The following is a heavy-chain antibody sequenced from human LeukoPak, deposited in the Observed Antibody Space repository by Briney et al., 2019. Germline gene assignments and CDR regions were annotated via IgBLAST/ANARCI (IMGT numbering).Heavy chain of an antibody. V-gene: IGHV1-69*13. CDR1: GGTFSSYA. CDR3: ARLFGYSGYVTSNWFDP. Sequence: SVKVSCKASGGTFSSYAISWVRQAPGQGLEWMGGIIPIFGTANYAQKFQGRVTITADESTSTAYMELSSLRSEDTAAYYCARLFGYSGYVTSNWFDPWGQGTLVTVSS. J-gene: IGHJ5*02. D-gene: IGHD5-12*01. CDR2: IIPIFGTA.